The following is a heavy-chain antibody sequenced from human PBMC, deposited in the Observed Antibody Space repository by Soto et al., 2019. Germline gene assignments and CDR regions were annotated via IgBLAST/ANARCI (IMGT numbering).Heavy chain of an antibody. CDR3: ARVSGYYDFWSGYYNYYYYGMDV. V-gene: IGHV1-3*01. Sequence: ASVKVSCKASGYTFTSYAMHWVRQAPGQRLEWMGWINAGNGNTKYSQKFQGRVTITRDTSASTAYMELSSLRSEDTAVYYCARVSGYYDFWSGYYNYYYYGMDVWGQGTTVTVS. CDR1: GYTFTSYA. CDR2: INAGNGNT. J-gene: IGHJ6*02. D-gene: IGHD3-3*01.